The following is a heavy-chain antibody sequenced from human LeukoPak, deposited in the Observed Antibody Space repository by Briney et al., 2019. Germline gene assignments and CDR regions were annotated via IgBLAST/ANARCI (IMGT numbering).Heavy chain of an antibody. V-gene: IGHV1-2*02. J-gene: IGHJ5*02. D-gene: IGHD3-9*01. CDR1: GYTFTGYY. CDR3: ARLEGTGYRGGWFDP. Sequence: ASVKVSCKASGYTFTGYYMHWVRQAPGQGLEWMGWINPNSGGTNYAQKFQGRVTMTRDTSISTASLELRSLTSDDTAVYYCARLEGTGYRGGWFDPWGQGSLVTVSS. CDR2: INPNSGGT.